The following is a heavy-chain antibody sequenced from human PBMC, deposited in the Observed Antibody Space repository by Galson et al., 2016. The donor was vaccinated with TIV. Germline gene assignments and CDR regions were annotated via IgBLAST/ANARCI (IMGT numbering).Heavy chain of an antibody. CDR1: GYTFTRYY. CDR3: ASPHSGSYDFDY. J-gene: IGHJ4*02. V-gene: IGHV1-46*03. CDR2: IDPGNGGT. D-gene: IGHD3-16*01. Sequence: SVKVSCKASGYTFTRYYIHWVRQAAGQGLEWMGIIDPGNGGTTYAQKFQGRLTLTRDTSTSTVYFELSSLTSEDTALYYCASPHSGSYDFDYWGQGTLVTVSS.